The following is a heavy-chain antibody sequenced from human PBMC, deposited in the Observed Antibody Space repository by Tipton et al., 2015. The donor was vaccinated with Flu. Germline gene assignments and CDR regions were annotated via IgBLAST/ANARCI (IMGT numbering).Heavy chain of an antibody. CDR1: GGSISSSRYY. Sequence: LRLSCTVSGGSISSSRYYWGWIRQPPGKGLEWIGSIYHSGTAYYNPSLKSRVTISVDTSKNQISLKLSSVTAADTAVYYCARYPESNYHWFGPWGQGALVAVSS. V-gene: IGHV4-39*07. J-gene: IGHJ5*02. D-gene: IGHD4-11*01. CDR3: ARYPESNYHWFGP. CDR2: IYHSGTA.